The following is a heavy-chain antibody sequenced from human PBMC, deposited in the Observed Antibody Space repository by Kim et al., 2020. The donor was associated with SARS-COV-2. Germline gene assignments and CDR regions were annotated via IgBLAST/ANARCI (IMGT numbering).Heavy chain of an antibody. J-gene: IGHJ4*02. Sequence: GGSLRLSCGASGFVFSTYGMHWVRQTPGKGLEWLGVISSNSKNIKYADSLEGRFLISRDNSKSTLYLEMNHVTPADTAVYYCAKNHPVGDYLDSWGQGALVTVSS. CDR1: GFVFSTYG. CDR2: ISSNSKNI. V-gene: IGHV3-30*18. CDR3: AKNHPVGDYLDS. D-gene: IGHD1-26*01.